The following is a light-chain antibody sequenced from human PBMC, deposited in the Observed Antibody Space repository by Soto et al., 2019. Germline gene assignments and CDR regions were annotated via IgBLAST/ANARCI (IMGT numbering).Light chain of an antibody. CDR3: QQSYSTPPT. CDR2: AAS. CDR1: QSISSY. V-gene: IGKV1-39*01. Sequence: DIQMTQSPSSLSASVGDRVTITCRASQSISSYLNWYQQKPGKAPKLLIYAASSLQSGVPSRFSGSESGTDFTLTISSLQPEDVSTDYCQQSYSTPPTFGQGTRLEIK. J-gene: IGKJ5*01.